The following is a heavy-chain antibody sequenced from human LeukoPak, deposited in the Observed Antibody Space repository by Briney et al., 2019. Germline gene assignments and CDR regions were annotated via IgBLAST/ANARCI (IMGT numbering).Heavy chain of an antibody. CDR3: VSPPVMVRGITHRDYYMDV. J-gene: IGHJ6*03. CDR1: GFTFDDYT. Sequence: GGSLRLSCAASGFTFDDYTMHWVRQVPGKGLEWVSRISWNSGNIGYADSVKGRFTISRDNAKNTLDLQMNSLRAEDTAVYYCVSPPVMVRGITHRDYYMDVWGKGTTVTVSS. CDR2: ISWNSGNI. V-gene: IGHV3-9*01. D-gene: IGHD3-10*01.